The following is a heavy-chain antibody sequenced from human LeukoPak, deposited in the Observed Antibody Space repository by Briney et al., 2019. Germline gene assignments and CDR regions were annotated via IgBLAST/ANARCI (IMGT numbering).Heavy chain of an antibody. CDR1: GGTFSIYA. CDR2: IIPIFGTA. D-gene: IGHD6-13*01. V-gene: IGHV1-69*01. CDR3: ARDQAAAGTSWFDP. J-gene: IGHJ5*02. Sequence: GASVKVSCKASGGTFSIYAISWVRQGPGQGLEWMGGIIPIFGTANYAQKFQGRVTITADESTSTAYMELSSLRSEDTAVYYCARDQAAAGTSWFDPWGQGTLVTVSS.